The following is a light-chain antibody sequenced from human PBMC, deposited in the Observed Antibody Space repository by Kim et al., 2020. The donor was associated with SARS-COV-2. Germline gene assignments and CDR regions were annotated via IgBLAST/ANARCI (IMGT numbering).Light chain of an antibody. Sequence: RVTISCPGSSSNIGAGYDVPWYQQLPGTAPKLLIYGNSNRPSGVPDRFSGSKSGTSASLAITGLQAEDEADYYCQSYDSSLSGYVFGTGTKVTVL. CDR2: GNS. V-gene: IGLV1-40*01. CDR1: SSNIGAGYD. J-gene: IGLJ1*01. CDR3: QSYDSSLSGYV.